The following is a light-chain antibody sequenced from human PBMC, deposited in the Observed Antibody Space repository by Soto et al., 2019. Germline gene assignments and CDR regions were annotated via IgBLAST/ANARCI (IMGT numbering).Light chain of an antibody. CDR2: GNS. V-gene: IGLV1-40*01. CDR1: SSNIGAGYD. J-gene: IGLJ1*01. CDR3: ISYTSDDVRYV. Sequence: QSVLTQPPSVSGAPGQRVTISCTGSSSNIGAGYDVHWYQQLPGTGPKLLISGNSNRPSGVPDRFSGSRSGTSASLTISGLQSEDEADYYCISYTSDDVRYVFGTGTKVTVL.